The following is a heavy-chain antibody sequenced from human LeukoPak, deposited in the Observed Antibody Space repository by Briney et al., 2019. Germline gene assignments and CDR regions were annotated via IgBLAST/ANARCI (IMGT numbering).Heavy chain of an antibody. D-gene: IGHD3-3*01. CDR2: IIPIFGTA. Sequence: SVKVSCKASGGTFSSYAISWVRQAPGQGLEWMGGIIPIFGTANCAQKFQGRVTITADESTSTAYMELSSLRSEDTAVYYCARRGRSGSSSDWFDPWGQGTLVTVSS. CDR3: ARRGRSGSSSDWFDP. CDR1: GGTFSSYA. V-gene: IGHV1-69*13. J-gene: IGHJ5*02.